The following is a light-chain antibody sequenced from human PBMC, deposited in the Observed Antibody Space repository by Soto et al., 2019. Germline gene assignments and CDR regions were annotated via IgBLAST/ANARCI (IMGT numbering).Light chain of an antibody. V-gene: IGLV2-14*03. CDR1: SSDVGAYDF. CDR2: EVS. J-gene: IGLJ1*01. CDR3: SSYTSSSTRV. Sequence: QSALTQPASVSGSPGQSITISCTGTSSDVGAYDFVSWYQQHPDKAPKLMIYEVSNRPSGVSNRFSGSKSVNTATLTISGLQAEDEADYYCSSYTSSSTRVFGTGTTVTVL.